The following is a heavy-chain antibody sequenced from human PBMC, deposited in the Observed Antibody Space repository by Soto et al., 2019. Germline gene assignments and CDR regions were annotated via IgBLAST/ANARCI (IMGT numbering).Heavy chain of an antibody. CDR3: AVIAARPGAAFDI. CDR2: ICYSGST. CDR1: GGSISSYY. Sequence: KPSETLSLTCTVSGGSISSYYWSWIRQPPGKGLEWIGYICYSGSTNYNPSLKSRVTISVDTSKNQFSLKLSSVTAADTAVYYCAVIAARPGAAFDIWGQGTMVTVSS. J-gene: IGHJ3*02. V-gene: IGHV4-59*01. D-gene: IGHD6-6*01.